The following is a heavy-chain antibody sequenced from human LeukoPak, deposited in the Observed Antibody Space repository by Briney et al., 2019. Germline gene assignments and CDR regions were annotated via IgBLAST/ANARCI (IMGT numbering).Heavy chain of an antibody. CDR2: ISYDGSNK. CDR3: ARDRGEDGYWYFDL. J-gene: IGHJ2*01. V-gene: IGHV3-30*19. Sequence: GGSLRLSCSASGFTFSNYGMHWVRQAPGKGLEWVAVISYDGSNKYYADSVKGRFTISRDNSKNTLCLQMNSLRAEDTALYYCARDRGEDGYWYFDLWGRGTLVTVSS. CDR1: GFTFSNYG.